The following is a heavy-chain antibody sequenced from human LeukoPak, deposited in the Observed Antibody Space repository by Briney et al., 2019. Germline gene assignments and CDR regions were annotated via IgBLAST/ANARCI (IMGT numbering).Heavy chain of an antibody. CDR1: GYSFSTYW. Sequence: GESLKISCKGSGYSFSTYWVGWVRQMPGKGLEWMGIIYPGDSDTKYSPSFQGQVTISADKSISTAYLQWSSLKASDTAMYYCARRAAAGKEFDYWGQGTLVTVSS. V-gene: IGHV5-51*01. CDR3: ARRAAAGKEFDY. D-gene: IGHD6-13*01. J-gene: IGHJ4*02. CDR2: IYPGDSDT.